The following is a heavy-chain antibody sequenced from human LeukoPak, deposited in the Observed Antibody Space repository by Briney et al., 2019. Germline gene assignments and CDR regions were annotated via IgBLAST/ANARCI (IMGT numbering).Heavy chain of an antibody. J-gene: IGHJ4*02. CDR2: INPNSGGT. D-gene: IGHD2-21*02. Sequence: ASVKVSCKASGYTFTDYYMHWVRQAPGQGLEWMGWINPNSGGTNYAQKFQGRVIMTRDTSISTAYMELSRLGSDDTAVYYCARGGSTDSIHSFGGNCYFLDYWGQGTLVTVSS. CDR3: ARGGSTDSIHSFGGNCYFLDY. CDR1: GYTFTDYY. V-gene: IGHV1-2*02.